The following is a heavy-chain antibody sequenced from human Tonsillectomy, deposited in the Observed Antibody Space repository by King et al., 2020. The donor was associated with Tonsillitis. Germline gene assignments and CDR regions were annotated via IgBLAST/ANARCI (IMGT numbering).Heavy chain of an antibody. J-gene: IGHJ6*02. CDR3: ARGGSHYGLDV. D-gene: IGHD1-26*01. CDR2: ISFSGDT. CDR1: GGSISSDGYF. Sequence: VQLQESGPGLVKPSQTLSLTCTVSGGSISSDGYFWSWIRQHPGKGLEWIGYISFSGDTYYNPSLKSRVIISVDTPKNQFYLQLNSVTAAATAVYYCARGGSHYGLDVWGQGTTVSVSS. V-gene: IGHV4-31*03.